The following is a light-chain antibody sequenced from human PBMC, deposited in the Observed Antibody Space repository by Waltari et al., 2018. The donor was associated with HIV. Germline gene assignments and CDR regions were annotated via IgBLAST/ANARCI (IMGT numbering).Light chain of an antibody. Sequence: QSVLTQSPSVSEAPGQSVTISCSGSESHIASHAVTWSQQFPAKPPRHPVYNDVLILSGVSDRLSASKSGTSASLAINDLQSEHESHYYCAAWDDGLNGVIFGGGTKVTVL. J-gene: IGLJ2*01. CDR1: ESHIASHA. V-gene: IGLV1-36*01. CDR3: AAWDDGLNGVI. CDR2: NDV.